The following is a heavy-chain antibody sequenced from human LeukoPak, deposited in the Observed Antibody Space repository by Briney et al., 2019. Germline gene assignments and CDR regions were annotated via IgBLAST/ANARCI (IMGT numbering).Heavy chain of an antibody. CDR1: GGSISSYY. V-gene: IGHV4-59*01. CDR3: SREPYSYGFAP. J-gene: IGHJ5*02. CDR2: IYYSGST. D-gene: IGHD2-15*01. Sequence: SETLSLTCTVSGGSISSYYWSWIRQPPGKGLEWIGYIYYSGSTNYNPSLKSRVTISVDTSKNQFSLKLSSVTAAATAVYYCSREPYSYGFAPWGQGTLVTVSS.